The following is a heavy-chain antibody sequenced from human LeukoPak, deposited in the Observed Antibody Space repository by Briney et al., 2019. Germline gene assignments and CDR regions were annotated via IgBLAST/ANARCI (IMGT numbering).Heavy chain of an antibody. V-gene: IGHV3-48*04. J-gene: IGHJ4*02. CDR2: ISSSSSTI. CDR3: ARLYYYGSGSLYY. CDR1: GFTFSSYA. D-gene: IGHD3-10*01. Sequence: PGGSLRLSCAASGFTFSSYAMHWVRQAPGKGLEWVSYISSSSSTIYYADSVKGRFTISRDNAKNSLYLQMNSLRAEDTAVYYCARLYYYGSGSLYYWGQGTLVTVSS.